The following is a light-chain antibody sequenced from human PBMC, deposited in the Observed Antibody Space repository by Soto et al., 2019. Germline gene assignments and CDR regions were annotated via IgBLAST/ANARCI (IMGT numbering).Light chain of an antibody. Sequence: DIQMTQSPATVSASVGDRVTITCRASHNINYWLAWYQQRPGSAPKLLIYDVSTLQSAVPSRFSGSDSGTDFTLTISTLQPDDFAPYYCQHYAFASQTFGQGTKV. V-gene: IGKV1-5*01. CDR3: QHYAFASQT. CDR2: DVS. CDR1: HNINYW. J-gene: IGKJ1*01.